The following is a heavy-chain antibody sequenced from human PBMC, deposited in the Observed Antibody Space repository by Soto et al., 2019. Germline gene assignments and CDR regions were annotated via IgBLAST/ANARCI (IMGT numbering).Heavy chain of an antibody. J-gene: IGHJ4*02. D-gene: IGHD3-9*01. CDR1: GFTFSTYT. V-gene: IGHV3-23*03. CDR3: AKHRQPDGIWTFDL. CDR2: IFPGGST. Sequence: GGSLRLSCAASGFTFSTYTMNWVRQAPGKGLEWVAGIFPGGSTYYANSVKGRFTISRDHSQSSVFLQMSSLRDEDTAIYYCAKHRQPDGIWTFDLWGQGTLVTVSS.